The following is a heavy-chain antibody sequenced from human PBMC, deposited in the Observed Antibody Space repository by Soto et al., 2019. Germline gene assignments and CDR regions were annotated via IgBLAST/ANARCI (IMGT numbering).Heavy chain of an antibody. V-gene: IGHV3-48*01. Sequence: SGGSLRLSCAASGFTFSSYSRNWVRQAPGKGLEWVSYISSSSSTIYYADSVKGRFTISRDNAKNSLYLQMNSLRAEDTAVYYCARGRSSGWYVVAFDIWGQGTMVTVSS. D-gene: IGHD6-19*01. CDR1: GFTFSSYS. CDR2: ISSSSSTI. CDR3: ARGRSSGWYVVAFDI. J-gene: IGHJ3*02.